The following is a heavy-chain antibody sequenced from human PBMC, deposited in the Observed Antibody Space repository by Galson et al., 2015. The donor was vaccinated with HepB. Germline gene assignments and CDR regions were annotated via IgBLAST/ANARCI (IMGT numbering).Heavy chain of an antibody. V-gene: IGHV1-69*10. CDR2: IIPILGLA. J-gene: IGHJ4*02. CDR1: GGTFSNYV. Sequence: SVKVSCKASGGTFSNYVINWVRQAPGQGLEWMGGIIPILGLANYAQKFQGRVTITADKSTSTAYMELSSLRSEDTAVYYCARKDCTGGVCYFDYWGQGTLVTVSS. D-gene: IGHD2-8*02. CDR3: ARKDCTGGVCYFDY.